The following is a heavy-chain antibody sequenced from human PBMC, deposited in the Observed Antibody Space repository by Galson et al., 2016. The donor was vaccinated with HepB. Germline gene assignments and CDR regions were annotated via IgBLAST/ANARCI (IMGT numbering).Heavy chain of an antibody. Sequence: SGRSAGEAADLTFSNEGRAGGRKEEGRGRERGGTRRGKKGKTKDADAGKGRFTSSRDNSKNNLSRQMDRLRVEDTALYYCVRDVGGIMFDSWGQGTLVTVSS. CDR2: RRGKKGKT. J-gene: IGHJ4*02. CDR3: VRDVGGIMFDS. CDR1: DLTFSNEG. V-gene: IGHV3-23*01.